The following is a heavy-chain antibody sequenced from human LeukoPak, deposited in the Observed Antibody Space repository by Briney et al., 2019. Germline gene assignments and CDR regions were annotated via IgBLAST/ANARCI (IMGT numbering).Heavy chain of an antibody. CDR1: GFTVSSSY. CDR3: ARTFVSGDGYKVGYFDY. J-gene: IGHJ4*02. D-gene: IGHD5-24*01. V-gene: IGHV3-53*01. CDR2: IYSGGAT. Sequence: GGSLRLSCAASGFTVSSSYMSWVRQAPGKGLEWVSVIYSGGATHYADSVKGRFTISRDNSKNTLYLQMNSLSAEDTAVYYCARTFVSGDGYKVGYFDYWGQGTLVTVSS.